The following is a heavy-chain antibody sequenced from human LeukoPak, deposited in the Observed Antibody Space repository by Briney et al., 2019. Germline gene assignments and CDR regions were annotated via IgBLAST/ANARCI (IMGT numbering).Heavy chain of an antibody. Sequence: SVKVSCKASGGXFSSYAISWVRQAPGQGHEWLGRIIPILGIANYAQKFQGKVTITADKSTSTAYMELSSLRSEDTAVYYCARDLSGVLLWFGELNYWGQGTLVTVSP. CDR1: GGXFSSYA. V-gene: IGHV1-69*04. J-gene: IGHJ4*02. CDR3: ARDLSGVLLWFGELNY. D-gene: IGHD3-10*01. CDR2: IIPILGIA.